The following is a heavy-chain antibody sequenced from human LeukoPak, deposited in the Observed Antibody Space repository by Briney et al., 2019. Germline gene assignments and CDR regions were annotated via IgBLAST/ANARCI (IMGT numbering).Heavy chain of an antibody. J-gene: IGHJ4*02. CDR1: GGSISSYY. CDR2: VDYTGST. D-gene: IGHD6-19*01. Sequence: SETLSLTCTVSGGSISSYYWSWIRQPPGKGLEWIGYVDYTGSTNYNPSLKSRVIISVDRSKNQFSLNLISVTAADTAIYYCARDEISSGWFTGFGYWGQGTLVTVSS. CDR3: ARDEISSGWFTGFGY. V-gene: IGHV4-59*01.